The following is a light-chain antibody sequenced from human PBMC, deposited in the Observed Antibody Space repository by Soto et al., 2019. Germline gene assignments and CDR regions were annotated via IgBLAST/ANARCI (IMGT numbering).Light chain of an antibody. Sequence: EVVLTQSPATLSLSPGERATLSCRASQSVSSYLAWYQQKPGQTPRLLIYDASNRATGIPARFSGSGSGTDFTLPISSLEHEDFAFYFCQQRGNWPPTFGPGTKVDI. CDR3: QQRGNWPPT. CDR2: DAS. V-gene: IGKV3-11*01. J-gene: IGKJ3*01. CDR1: QSVSSY.